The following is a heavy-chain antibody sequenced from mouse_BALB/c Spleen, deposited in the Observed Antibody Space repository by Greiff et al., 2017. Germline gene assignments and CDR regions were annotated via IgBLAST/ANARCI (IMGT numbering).Heavy chain of an antibody. J-gene: IGHJ4*01. CDR2: INPYTDGT. CDR3: ARRAGDAYAIDY. Sequence: EVQLQQSGPELVKPGASVKMSCNASGYTFTSYVMLWVKQKPGQGLEWIGYINPYTDGTKYNEKFKGKATLTSDKSSSTAYMELSSLTSEDSAIYYCARRAGDAYAIDYWGQGTAVTGSS. V-gene: IGHV1-14*01. D-gene: IGHD2-13*01. CDR1: GYTFTSYV.